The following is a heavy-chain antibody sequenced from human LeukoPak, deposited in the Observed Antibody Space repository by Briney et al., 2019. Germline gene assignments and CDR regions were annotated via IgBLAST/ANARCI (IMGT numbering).Heavy chain of an antibody. CDR2: ISGSGTST. D-gene: IGHD4-11*01. CDR3: AKGPDYSNYDWFDP. J-gene: IGHJ5*02. Sequence: GGSLRLSCAASGFTFSSYAMSWVRQAPGKGLEWVSAISGSGTSTYYADSVKGRFTISRDNSKSTLYLQMSSLRAADTAVYYCAKGPDYSNYDWFDPWGQGTLVTVSS. V-gene: IGHV3-23*01. CDR1: GFTFSSYA.